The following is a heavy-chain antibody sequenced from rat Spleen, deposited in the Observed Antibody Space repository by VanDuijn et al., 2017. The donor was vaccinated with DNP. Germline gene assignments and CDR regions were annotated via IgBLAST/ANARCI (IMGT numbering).Heavy chain of an antibody. CDR1: GFTFNKYW. Sequence: EVQLVESGGDLVRPGRSLKLSCVASGFTFNKYWMTWIRQVPGKGLEWVAAITSSGGSTYYPDSVKGRFTISRDNAKNTLYLQMNSLRSEDMATYYCTTDFERGYWGQGVMVTVSS. D-gene: IGHD1-11*01. J-gene: IGHJ2*01. CDR2: ITSSGGST. CDR3: TTDFERGY. V-gene: IGHV5-31*01.